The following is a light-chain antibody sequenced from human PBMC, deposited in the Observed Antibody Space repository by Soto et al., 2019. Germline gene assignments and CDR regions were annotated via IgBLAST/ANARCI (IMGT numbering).Light chain of an antibody. J-gene: IGLJ3*02. V-gene: IGLV2-14*01. CDR1: SSDVGGYKY. CDR2: EVN. CDR3: TSYTSTNNLGV. Sequence: QSALTQPASVSGSPGQSITISCTGTSSDVGGYKYVSWYQQHPGKAPKLMIYEVNNRPSGVSNRFSGSKSGNTASLTISGLQAEDEADYYCTSYTSTNNLGVFGGGTKVTVL.